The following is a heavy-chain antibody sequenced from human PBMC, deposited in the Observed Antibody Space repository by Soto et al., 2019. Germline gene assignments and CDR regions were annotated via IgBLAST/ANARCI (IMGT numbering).Heavy chain of an antibody. V-gene: IGHV3-48*02. D-gene: IGHD4-17*01. CDR1: GFTLSTYS. CDR2: DGAGGVI. J-gene: IGHJ4*02. Sequence: EVQLVESGRGLVQPGGSLTVSCVVSGFTLSTYSMNWVRQAPGKGLEWVSHDGAGGVILYADSVKGRFTVSRDNAKNSLYLQMNILTDGDTAVYYCARQGPYGDHDHWGQGTLVTVSS. CDR3: ARQGPYGDHDH.